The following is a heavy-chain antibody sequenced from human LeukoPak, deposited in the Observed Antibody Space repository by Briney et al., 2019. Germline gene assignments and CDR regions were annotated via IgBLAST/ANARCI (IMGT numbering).Heavy chain of an antibody. V-gene: IGHV3-21*01. D-gene: IGHD1-1*01. Sequence: GGSPRLSCAASGFTFSSYSMNWVRQAPGKGLEWVSSISSSSSYIYYADSVKGRFTISRDNAKNSLYLQMNSLRAEDTAVYYCARTKHGYLIDYWGQGTLVTVSS. CDR3: ARTKHGYLIDY. CDR2: ISSSSSYI. CDR1: GFTFSSYS. J-gene: IGHJ4*02.